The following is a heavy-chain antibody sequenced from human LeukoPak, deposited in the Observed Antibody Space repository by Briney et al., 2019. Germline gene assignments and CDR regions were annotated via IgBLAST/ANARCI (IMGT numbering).Heavy chain of an antibody. V-gene: IGHV4-34*01. CDR2: INHGGST. J-gene: IGHJ5*02. CDR3: ARLVPAAPGWFDP. Sequence: SETLSLTCAVYGGSFSGYYWSWIRQPPGKGLEWIGEINHGGSTNYNPSLKSRVTISVDTSKNQFSLKLTSVTAADTAVYYCARLVPAAPGWFDPWGQGTLVTVSS. D-gene: IGHD2-2*01. CDR1: GGSFSGYY.